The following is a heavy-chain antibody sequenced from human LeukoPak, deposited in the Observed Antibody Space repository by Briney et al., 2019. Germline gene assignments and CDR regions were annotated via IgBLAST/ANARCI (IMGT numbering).Heavy chain of an antibody. D-gene: IGHD5-24*01. Sequence: GGSLRLSCAAPGFTFSSYWMSWVRQAPGKGLEWVANIKQDGSEKYYVDSVKGRFTISRDNAKNSLYLQMNSLRAEDTAVYYCARTGMATIITPNGAFDIWGQGTMVTVSS. J-gene: IGHJ3*02. CDR2: IKQDGSEK. V-gene: IGHV3-7*01. CDR1: GFTFSSYW. CDR3: ARTGMATIITPNGAFDI.